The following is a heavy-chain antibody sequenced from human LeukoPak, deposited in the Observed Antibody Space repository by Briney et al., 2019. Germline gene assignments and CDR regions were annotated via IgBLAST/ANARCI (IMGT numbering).Heavy chain of an antibody. V-gene: IGHV3-23*01. Sequence: GGSLRLSCAASGFTFSSYAMSWVHQAPGKGLEWVSAISGSGGSTYYADSVKGRFTISRDNSKNTLYLQMNSLRAEDTAVYYCARLLGYYYGMDVWGQGTTVTVSS. CDR2: ISGSGGST. CDR3: ARLLGYYYGMDV. D-gene: IGHD1-26*01. CDR1: GFTFSSYA. J-gene: IGHJ6*02.